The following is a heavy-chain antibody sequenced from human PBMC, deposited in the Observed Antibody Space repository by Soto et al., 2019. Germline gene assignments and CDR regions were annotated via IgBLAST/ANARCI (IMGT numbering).Heavy chain of an antibody. CDR1: GFTFSTYS. D-gene: IGHD6-6*01. V-gene: IGHV3-48*02. J-gene: IGHJ6*02. CDR2: ISSRSYTI. Sequence: EVQLVESGGGLVQPGGSLRLSCAASGFTFSTYSMNWVRQAPGKGLEWVSYISSRSYTIYYVDSVKGRFTISRDNAKNSLYLQMNSLSDEDTAVYYCARGGSSSDNGMDVWGQGTTVTVSS. CDR3: ARGGSSSDNGMDV.